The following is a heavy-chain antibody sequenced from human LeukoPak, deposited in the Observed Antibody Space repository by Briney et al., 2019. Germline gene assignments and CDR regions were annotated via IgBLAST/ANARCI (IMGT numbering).Heavy chain of an antibody. CDR3: ARFGAYYFDY. CDR1: GGSVSGYY. Sequence: ETLSLTCTVSGGSVSGYYWSWIRQPPGKGLEWIGYIYYSGTTNYNPSLKSRVTMSVDTSKNQFSLKVSSVTAADTAVYYCARFGAYYFDYWGQGTLVTVSS. V-gene: IGHV4-59*02. J-gene: IGHJ4*02. D-gene: IGHD3-10*01. CDR2: IYYSGTT.